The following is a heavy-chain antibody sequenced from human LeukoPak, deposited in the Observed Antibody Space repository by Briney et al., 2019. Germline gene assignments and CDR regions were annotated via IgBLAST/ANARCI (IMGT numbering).Heavy chain of an antibody. CDR2: ISGSGGST. D-gene: IGHD4-23*01. CDR3: ARDYGGSSPFDY. J-gene: IGHJ4*02. Sequence: PGGSLRLSCAASGFTFSSYGMSWVRQAPGKGLEWVSAISGSGGSTYYADSVKGRFTISRGNAKNSLYLHMNSLRAEDTAVYYCARDYGGSSPFDYWGQGTLVTVSS. CDR1: GFTFSSYG. V-gene: IGHV3-23*01.